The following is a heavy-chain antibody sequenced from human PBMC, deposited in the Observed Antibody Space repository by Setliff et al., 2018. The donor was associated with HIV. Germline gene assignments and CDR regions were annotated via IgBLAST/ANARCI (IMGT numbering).Heavy chain of an antibody. J-gene: IGHJ6*03. CDR1: GGTFSSYA. D-gene: IGHD1-1*01. CDR2: IIPIFGTA. Sequence: SVKVSCKASGGTFSSYAISWVRQAPGQGLEWMGRIIPIFGTANYAQKFQGRVTITADKSASTAYMELSSLRSEDTAVYYCARNPQPTGTPDYYYYYYMDVWGKGTTVTVSS. V-gene: IGHV1-69*06. CDR3: ARNPQPTGTPDYYYYYYMDV.